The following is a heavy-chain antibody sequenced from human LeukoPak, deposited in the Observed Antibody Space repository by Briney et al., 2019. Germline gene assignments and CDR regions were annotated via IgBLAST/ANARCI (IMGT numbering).Heavy chain of an antibody. J-gene: IGHJ4*02. Sequence: GGSLRLSCAASGFTFSSYAMHWVRQAPGKGLEWVAVISYDGSNKYYADSVKGRFTISRDNSKNTLYLQMNSLRAEDTAVYYCARGNPGIATYLPYWGQGTLVTVSS. CDR1: GFTFSSYA. D-gene: IGHD6-13*01. CDR3: ARGNPGIATYLPY. V-gene: IGHV3-30*04. CDR2: ISYDGSNK.